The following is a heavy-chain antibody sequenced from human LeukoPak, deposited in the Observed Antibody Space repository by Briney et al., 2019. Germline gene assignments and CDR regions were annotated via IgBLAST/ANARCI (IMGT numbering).Heavy chain of an antibody. CDR3: ARGGPSFDY. Sequence: SETLSLTCNVSGYSISSGYYWSWTRQPAGKGLEWIGRIYSSGSTNYNPSLKSRVIMSVDTSKNQFSLKLSSVTAADTAVYYCARGGPSFDYWGQGTLVTVSS. J-gene: IGHJ4*02. V-gene: IGHV4-4*07. CDR2: IYSSGST. CDR1: GYSISSGYY.